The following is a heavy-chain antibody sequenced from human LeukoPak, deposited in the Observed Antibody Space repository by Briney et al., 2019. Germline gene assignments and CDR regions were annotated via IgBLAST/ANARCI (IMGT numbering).Heavy chain of an antibody. CDR3: ATLGYCSGGSCYSDIFDY. CDR1: GYSISSGYY. Sequence: PSETLSLTCTVSGYSISSGYYWGWIRQPPGKGLEWIGSIYHSGSTYYNPSLKSRVTISVDTSKNQFSLKLSSVTAADTAVYYCATLGYCSGGSCYSDIFDYWGQGTLVTVSS. D-gene: IGHD2-15*01. V-gene: IGHV4-38-2*02. J-gene: IGHJ4*02. CDR2: IYHSGST.